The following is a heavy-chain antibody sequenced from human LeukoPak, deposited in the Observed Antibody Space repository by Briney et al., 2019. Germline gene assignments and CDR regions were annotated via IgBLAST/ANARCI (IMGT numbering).Heavy chain of an antibody. CDR2: IKQDGSEK. Sequence: GGSLRLSCAASGFTFSSYWMSWVRQAPGKGLEWVANIKQDGSEKYYVDSVKGRFTISRDNAKNSLYLQMNSLRAEDTALYYCAKDKEEWLSGFDYWGQGTLVTVSS. V-gene: IGHV3-7*03. CDR3: AKDKEEWLSGFDY. D-gene: IGHD3-3*01. J-gene: IGHJ4*02. CDR1: GFTFSSYW.